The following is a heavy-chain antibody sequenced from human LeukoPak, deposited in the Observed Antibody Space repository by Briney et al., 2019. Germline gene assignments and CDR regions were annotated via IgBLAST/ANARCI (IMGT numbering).Heavy chain of an antibody. D-gene: IGHD3-22*01. J-gene: IGHJ4*02. CDR2: IKYDGTHK. V-gene: IGHV3-7*01. CDR1: GISFSSYW. Sequence: GGSLRLSCVAPGISFSSYWMAWVRQAPGKGLEWVANIKYDGTHKFYADSVKGRFTISRDNAKNSLFLEMNSLRADDTAVYFCASSHDSSGNDWGQGTLVTVSS. CDR3: ASSHDSSGND.